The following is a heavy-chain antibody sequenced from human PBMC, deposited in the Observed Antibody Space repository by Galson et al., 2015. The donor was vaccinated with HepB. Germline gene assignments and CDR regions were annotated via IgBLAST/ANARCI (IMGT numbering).Heavy chain of an antibody. CDR2: ISSSSSYI. Sequence: SLRLSCAASGFTFSSYSMNWVRQAPGKGLEWVSSISSSSSYIYYADSVKGRFTISRDNAKNSLYLQMNSLRAEDTAVYYCARGRGSGSPLFLYYYYGMDVWGQGTTVTVSS. D-gene: IGHD3-10*01. CDR1: GFTFSSYS. J-gene: IGHJ6*02. CDR3: ARGRGSGSPLFLYYYYGMDV. V-gene: IGHV3-21*01.